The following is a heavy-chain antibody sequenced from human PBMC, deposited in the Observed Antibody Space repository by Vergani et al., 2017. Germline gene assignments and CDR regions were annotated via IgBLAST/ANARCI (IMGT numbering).Heavy chain of an antibody. J-gene: IGHJ3*01. CDR3: ARGGLGTRALNALDV. V-gene: IGHV1-2*02. CDR2: LNPSHGGT. D-gene: IGHD2-2*01. CDR1: GYTFTGYY. Sequence: QVQLVQSGAEVKKPGASVKVSCKASGYTFTGYYMHWVRQAPGQGLEWMGWLNPSHGGTSLAQNFQGRVTMTRDSSISTAYMELRSLTSDDTAVYFCARGGLGTRALNALDVWGQGTTVTVTA.